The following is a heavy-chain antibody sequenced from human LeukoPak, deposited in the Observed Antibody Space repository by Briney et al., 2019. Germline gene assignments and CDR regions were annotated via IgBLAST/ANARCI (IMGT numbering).Heavy chain of an antibody. CDR3: ASDLEERIAIIGVVKVYYFDF. Sequence: SETLSLTCAVHGGSFSNYYWTWIRQPPGQGLGWIGQIDHSGSSHYNPSLKSRITISVDTSKNQLSLKLSSVTAADTAVYYCASDLEERIAIIGVVKVYYFDFWGQGTVVTVSS. J-gene: IGHJ4*02. CDR1: GGSFSNYY. D-gene: IGHD3-3*01. V-gene: IGHV4-34*01. CDR2: IDHSGSS.